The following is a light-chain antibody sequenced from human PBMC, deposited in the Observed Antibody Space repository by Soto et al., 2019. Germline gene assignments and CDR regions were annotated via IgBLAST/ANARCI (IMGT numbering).Light chain of an antibody. V-gene: IGKV3-20*01. CDR3: HQYGSSPFT. Sequence: EVVLTQSPATLSLSPGERATLSCRANQSVSANYLAWYQQKPGQAPRLLIYGASSRATAIPDRFSGSGSGTDFTLTISRLEPEDFAVFYCHQYGSSPFTFGPGTKVDIK. CDR1: QSVSANY. CDR2: GAS. J-gene: IGKJ3*01.